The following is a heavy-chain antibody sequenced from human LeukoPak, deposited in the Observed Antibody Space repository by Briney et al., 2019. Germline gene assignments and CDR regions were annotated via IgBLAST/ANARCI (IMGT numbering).Heavy chain of an antibody. CDR3: AKVMPPGRIRFYSYYMDV. V-gene: IGHV3-30*02. Sequence: PGGSLRLSCAAPGFTFSSYGMHWVRQAPGKGLEWVAFIRYDGSNKYYADSVKGRFTISRDNSKNTLYLQMNSLRAEDTAVYYCAKVMPPGRIRFYSYYMDVWGKGTTVTVS. D-gene: IGHD2-15*01. CDR2: IRYDGSNK. CDR1: GFTFSSYG. J-gene: IGHJ6*03.